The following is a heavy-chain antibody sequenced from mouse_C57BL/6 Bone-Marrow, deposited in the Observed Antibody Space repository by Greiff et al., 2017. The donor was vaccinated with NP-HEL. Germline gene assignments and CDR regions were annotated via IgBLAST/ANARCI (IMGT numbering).Heavy chain of an antibody. CDR2: IYPGDGDT. Sequence: QVQLQQSGPELVKPGASVKISCKASGYAFSSSWMNWVKQRPGKGLEWIGRIYPGDGDTNYNGKFKGKATLTADKSSSIACMQLSSLTSEDSAVYFCASGYRFAYWGQGTLVTVSA. D-gene: IGHD2-2*01. V-gene: IGHV1-82*01. CDR3: ASGYRFAY. J-gene: IGHJ3*01. CDR1: GYAFSSSW.